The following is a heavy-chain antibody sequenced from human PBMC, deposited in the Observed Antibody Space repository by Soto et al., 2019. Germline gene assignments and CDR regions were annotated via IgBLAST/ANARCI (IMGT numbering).Heavy chain of an antibody. D-gene: IGHD2-2*01. J-gene: IGHJ5*02. CDR2: ISYDGSNK. Sequence: QVQLVESGGGVVQPGRSLRLSCAASGFNFSNYAMHWVRQVPGKGLEWVAVISYDGSNKYYADSVKGRFTISRDISKNTLYLQINSLTPEDTAVYYWARDLREYQLLHWFDPWGQGTLVTVSS. CDR1: GFNFSNYA. CDR3: ARDLREYQLLHWFDP. V-gene: IGHV3-30*03.